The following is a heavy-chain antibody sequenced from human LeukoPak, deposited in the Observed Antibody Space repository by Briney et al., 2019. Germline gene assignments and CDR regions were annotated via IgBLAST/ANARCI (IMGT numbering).Heavy chain of an antibody. CDR3: AREDIVGASPFDY. Sequence: PSQTLSLTCTVSGGSISSGSYYWSWIRQPAGKGLEWIGRIYTSGSTNYNPSLKSRVTISEDTSKNQFSLKLSSVTAADTAVYYCAREDIVGASPFDYWGQGTLVTVSS. J-gene: IGHJ4*02. CDR1: GGSISSGSYY. D-gene: IGHD1-26*01. V-gene: IGHV4-61*02. CDR2: IYTSGST.